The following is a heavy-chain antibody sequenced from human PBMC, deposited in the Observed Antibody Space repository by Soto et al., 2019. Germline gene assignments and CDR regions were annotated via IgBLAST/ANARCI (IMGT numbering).Heavy chain of an antibody. D-gene: IGHD6-13*01. CDR2: ISGSGGST. Sequence: GGSLRLSCAASGFTFSSYAMSWVRQAPGKGLEWVSAISGSGGSTYYADSVKGRFTISRDNSENTLYVQMNSLRAEDTAVYYCVKGFGYSTSWYSDYWGQGTLVTVSS. CDR3: VKGFGYSTSWYSDY. V-gene: IGHV3-23*01. CDR1: GFTFSSYA. J-gene: IGHJ4*02.